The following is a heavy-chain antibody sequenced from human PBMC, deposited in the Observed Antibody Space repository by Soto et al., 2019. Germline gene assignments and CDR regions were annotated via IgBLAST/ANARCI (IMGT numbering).Heavy chain of an antibody. V-gene: IGHV4-4*07. D-gene: IGHD3-10*01. Sequence: NPSETLSLTCIVSGGSISSSYWSWIRQPAGKGLEWIGRIYPSGTTNYNPSLKSRLTMSVDTSKNQFSLRLRSVTAADTAVYFCARDDYGSAGMDVWGQGTTVTVSS. CDR1: GGSISSSY. CDR3: ARDDYGSAGMDV. CDR2: IYPSGTT. J-gene: IGHJ6*02.